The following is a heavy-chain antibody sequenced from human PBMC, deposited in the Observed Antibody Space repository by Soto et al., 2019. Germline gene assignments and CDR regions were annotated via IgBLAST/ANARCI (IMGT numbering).Heavy chain of an antibody. Sequence: ASVEVSCKASGYTFTGYYMHWVRQAPGQGLEWMGWINPNSGGTNYAQKFQGWVTMTRDTSISTAYMELSRLRSDDTAVYYCARALRTDYYYYGMDVWGQGTTVTVSS. CDR1: GYTFTGYY. V-gene: IGHV1-2*04. J-gene: IGHJ6*02. CDR2: INPNSGGT. CDR3: ARALRTDYYYYGMDV.